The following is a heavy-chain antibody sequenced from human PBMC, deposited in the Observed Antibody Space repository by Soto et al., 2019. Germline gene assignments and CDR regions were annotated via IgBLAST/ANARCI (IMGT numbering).Heavy chain of an antibody. CDR1: GGSFTSNNW. CDR2: IYRTGST. J-gene: IGHJ4*02. V-gene: IGHV4-4*02. CDR3: ASRDRGTSVDY. D-gene: IGHD1-7*01. Sequence: SETLSLTCAVSGGSFTSNNWWTWVREPPGQGLEWIGEIYRTGSTNYNPSLKSRVTISLDKAENQFSLKVTSLTAADTAVYYCASRDRGTSVDYWGQGTLVTVSS.